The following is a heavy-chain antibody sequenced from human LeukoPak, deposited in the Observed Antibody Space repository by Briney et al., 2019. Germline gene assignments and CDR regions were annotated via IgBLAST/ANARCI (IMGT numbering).Heavy chain of an antibody. CDR3: ARHKGGIAAAGTRVHNWFDP. Sequence: GGSLRLSCTASGFTFSNYAMSWVRQAPGKGLEWVSAISGSGGSTYYADSVKGRFTISRDNSKNTLYLQMKSLRAEDTAVYYCARHKGGIAAAGTRVHNWFDPWGQGTLVTVSS. CDR1: GFTFSNYA. D-gene: IGHD6-13*01. J-gene: IGHJ5*02. V-gene: IGHV3-23*01. CDR2: ISGSGGST.